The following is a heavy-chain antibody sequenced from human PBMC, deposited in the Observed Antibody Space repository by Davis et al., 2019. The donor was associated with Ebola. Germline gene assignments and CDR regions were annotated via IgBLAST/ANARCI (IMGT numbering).Heavy chain of an antibody. CDR2: INHSGST. J-gene: IGHJ5*02. CDR3: ARHAWYCSSTSCINWFDP. D-gene: IGHD2-2*01. V-gene: IGHV4-34*01. CDR1: GGSFSGYY. Sequence: MPGGSLRLSCAVYGGSFSGYYWSWIRQPPGKGLEWIGEINHSGSTNYNPSLKSRVTISVDTSKNQFSLKLSSVTAADTAVYYCARHAWYCSSTSCINWFDPWGQGTLVTVSS.